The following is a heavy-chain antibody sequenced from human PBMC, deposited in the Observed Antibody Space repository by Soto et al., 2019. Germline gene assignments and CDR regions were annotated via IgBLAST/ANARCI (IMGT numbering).Heavy chain of an antibody. D-gene: IGHD3-10*01. Sequence: VQMVESGGGLVKPSMALRLSCVTSGFKFDDFAMHWVRQGQGKGLEWVAGINWNSGDKDYGESAKGRFVISRDNGKRSLDLQMNSLRPEDTAVYYCVRGRGPMNRGYFYSWGRGTLVTVSP. CDR1: GFKFDDFA. V-gene: IGHV3-9*01. CDR3: VRGRGPMNRGYFYS. CDR2: INWNSGDK. J-gene: IGHJ4*02.